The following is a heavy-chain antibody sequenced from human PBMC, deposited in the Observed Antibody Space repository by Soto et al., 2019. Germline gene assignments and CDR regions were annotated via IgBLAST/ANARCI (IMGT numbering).Heavy chain of an antibody. J-gene: IGHJ4*02. V-gene: IGHV3-74*01. Sequence: GGSLRLSCAASGFTFSNYWMHWVRQSPGKGLVWVSRINSDETITSYADSVKGRFTISRDNAKNTLYLQMSSLRVEDTALYYCVCFECGRTAVVTAMEANDYWGQGTLGTVSS. CDR3: VCFECGRTAVVTAMEANDY. CDR1: GFTFSNYW. D-gene: IGHD2-21*02. CDR2: INSDETIT.